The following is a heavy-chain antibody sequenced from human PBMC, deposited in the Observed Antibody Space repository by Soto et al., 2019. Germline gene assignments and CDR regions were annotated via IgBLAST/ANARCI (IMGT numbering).Heavy chain of an antibody. J-gene: IGHJ1*01. CDR1: GFTFISYT. Sequence: PGGSLRLSCAASGFTFISYTMHWVRQAPGKGLEWVSSISTGSSYIYYADSLKGRFTISRDNAGNSLYLQMNSLRAEDTAVYYCAREMKQLVQEGFLQHWGQGALVTVSS. CDR2: ISTGSSYI. D-gene: IGHD6-13*01. V-gene: IGHV3-21*01. CDR3: AREMKQLVQEGFLQH.